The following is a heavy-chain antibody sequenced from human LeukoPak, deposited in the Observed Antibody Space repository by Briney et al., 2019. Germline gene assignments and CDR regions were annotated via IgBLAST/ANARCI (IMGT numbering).Heavy chain of an antibody. J-gene: IGHJ4*02. CDR3: AKAVQWLAQYFDY. V-gene: IGHV3-23*01. D-gene: IGHD6-19*01. Sequence: GGSLRLSCTASGFTFSNYAMSWVRQAPGKGLEWVSGISGTGTSTYYAESVKGRFTVSRDNSKNTLYLQMNSLRAEDTAVYYCAKAVQWLAQYFDYWGQGTLVTISS. CDR1: GFTFSNYA. CDR2: ISGTGTST.